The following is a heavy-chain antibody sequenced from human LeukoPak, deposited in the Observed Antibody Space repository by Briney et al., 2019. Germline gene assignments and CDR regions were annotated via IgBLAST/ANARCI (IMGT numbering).Heavy chain of an antibody. CDR2: IYHSGCT. CDR3: ATLEAYYYDSSGDYYEGDWFDP. J-gene: IGHJ5*02. D-gene: IGHD3-22*01. CDR1: GYSITSGHY. V-gene: IGHV4-38-2*02. Sequence: SETLSLTCTVSGYSITSGHYWGWIRQPPGQGLEWIGSIYHSGCTYYTPSLRSRVTMSVDTSKNQFSLKLKSVTASDTAVYYCATLEAYYYDSSGDYYEGDWFDPWGQGTLVTVSS.